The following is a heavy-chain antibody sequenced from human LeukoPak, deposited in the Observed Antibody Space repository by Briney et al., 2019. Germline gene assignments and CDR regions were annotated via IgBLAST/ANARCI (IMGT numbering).Heavy chain of an antibody. CDR3: TSNEGSQTHFDY. J-gene: IGHJ4*02. Sequence: GGSLRLSCAASGFTFSSYAMSWVRQAPGKGLEWVSAISGSGGSTYYADSVKGRFTISRDNSKNTAYLQMNSLKTEDTAVYYCTSNEGSQTHFDYWGQGTLVTVSS. V-gene: IGHV3-23*01. CDR1: GFTFSSYA. D-gene: IGHD1-1*01. CDR2: ISGSGGST.